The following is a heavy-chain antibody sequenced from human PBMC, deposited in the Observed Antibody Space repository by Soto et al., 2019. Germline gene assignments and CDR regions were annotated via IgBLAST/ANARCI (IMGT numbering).Heavy chain of an antibody. Sequence: GGSLRLSCEASGVTFRTYDMHWVRQPTGKSLEWVSAIGTGGDTYYHDSVKGRFTISRENAKNSLYLQMNSLTAGDTAVYYCARELADTVTAAWYFDLWGRGTLVTVSS. J-gene: IGHJ2*01. V-gene: IGHV3-13*01. CDR3: ARELADTVTAAWYFDL. CDR2: IGTGGDT. D-gene: IGHD4-17*01. CDR1: GVTFRTYD.